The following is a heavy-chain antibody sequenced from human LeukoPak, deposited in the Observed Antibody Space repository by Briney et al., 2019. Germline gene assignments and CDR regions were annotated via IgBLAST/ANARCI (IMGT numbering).Heavy chain of an antibody. D-gene: IGHD4-23*01. V-gene: IGHV1-8*01. J-gene: IGHJ4*02. Sequence: ASVKVSCKASGYTFTSYDINWVRQATGQPLEWMGWMNPNSGNTGYAQKYQGRVTMTRNTSIGTAYMELSSLRSEDPAVYYCARRGHDYGGSYYFDYWGQGALVTVSS. CDR3: ARRGHDYGGSYYFDY. CDR2: MNPNSGNT. CDR1: GYTFTSYD.